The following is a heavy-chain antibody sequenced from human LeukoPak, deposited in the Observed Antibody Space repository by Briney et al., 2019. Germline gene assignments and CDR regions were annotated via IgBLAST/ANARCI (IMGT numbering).Heavy chain of an antibody. Sequence: GGSLRLSCAASGFTFSSYWMSWGRQAPGKGLEWVANIKQDGSEKYYVDSVKGRFTISRDNAKNSLYLQMNSLRAEDTALYYCARDGDWGSRLAFDIWGQGTMVTVSS. CDR2: IKQDGSEK. CDR1: GFTFSSYW. V-gene: IGHV3-7*03. D-gene: IGHD7-27*01. J-gene: IGHJ3*02. CDR3: ARDGDWGSRLAFDI.